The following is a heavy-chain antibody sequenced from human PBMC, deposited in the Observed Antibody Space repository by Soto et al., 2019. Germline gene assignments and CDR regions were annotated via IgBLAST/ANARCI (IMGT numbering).Heavy chain of an antibody. D-gene: IGHD6-13*01. Sequence: QVQLVESGGGVVQPGRSLTLSCAASGFIFSSYGMHWVRQAPGKGLQWVAVIWYDGSNTYYADSVKGRFTISRDNSKNTLYRQMNSLIAEDTAVYYCARGLRAAAGRDYFQYWGQGTLVTVSS. J-gene: IGHJ1*01. V-gene: IGHV3-33*01. CDR2: IWYDGSNT. CDR1: GFIFSSYG. CDR3: ARGLRAAAGRDYFQY.